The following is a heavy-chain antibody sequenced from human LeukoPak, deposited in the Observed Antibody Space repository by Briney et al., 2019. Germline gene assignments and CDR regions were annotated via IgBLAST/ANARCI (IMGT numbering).Heavy chain of an antibody. J-gene: IGHJ6*03. CDR3: ARHIGYCSGTSCYTYIDV. CDR2: IHPGDSDT. D-gene: IGHD2-2*02. CDR1: GYTFTNHW. V-gene: IGHV5-51*01. Sequence: GESLKISCGGSGYTFTNHWIGWVRQMPGKGLEWLGVIHPGDSDTRYSPSFQGQVTMSVDKSISIAYLQWSSLKAPDTAIYYCARHIGYCSGTSCYTYIDVWGKGTTVTVSS.